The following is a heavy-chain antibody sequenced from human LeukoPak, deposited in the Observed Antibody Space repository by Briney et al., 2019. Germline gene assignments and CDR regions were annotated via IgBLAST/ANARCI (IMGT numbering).Heavy chain of an antibody. CDR3: AKGEELPDDGYFDL. Sequence: PGGSLRLSCAASGFTFSSYAMSWVRQAPGKGLEWVSAISGSGGSTYYADSVKGRFTISRDDSKNTLYLQMNSLRAEDTAVYYCAKGEELPDDGYFDLWGRGTLVTVSS. J-gene: IGHJ2*01. CDR1: GFTFSSYA. D-gene: IGHD1-26*01. V-gene: IGHV3-23*01. CDR2: ISGSGGST.